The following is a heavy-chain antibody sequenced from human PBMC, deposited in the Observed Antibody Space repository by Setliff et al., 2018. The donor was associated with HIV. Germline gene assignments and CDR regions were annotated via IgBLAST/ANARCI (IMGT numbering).Heavy chain of an antibody. CDR1: GYTLTNYD. CDR3: ARDPRRPQGWAVVVAATQNYYYYYGMDV. J-gene: IGHJ6*02. Sequence: GASVKVSCKASGYTLTNYDINWLRQAAGQGLEWMGWMSGINDAGDSAQKLQGRVTMTTDTSTSTAYMELRSLRSDDTAVYYCARDPRRPQGWAVVVAATQNYYYYYGMDVWGQGTTVTVSS. V-gene: IGHV1-18*01. D-gene: IGHD2-15*01. CDR2: MSGINDAG.